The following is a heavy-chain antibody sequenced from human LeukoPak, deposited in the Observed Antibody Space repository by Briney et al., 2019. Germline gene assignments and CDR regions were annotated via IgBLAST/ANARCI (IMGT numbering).Heavy chain of an antibody. CDR3: ARPRYGSGSYYNENAFNI. CDR1: GFTFSSYW. J-gene: IGHJ3*02. Sequence: GGSLRLSCAASGFTFSSYWMSWVRQAPGKGLEWVANINQDGSGKYYVDSVKGRFTISRDNAKNSLYLQMNSMKAEDTAVYYCARPRYGSGSYYNENAFNIWRQGTMVTVSS. CDR2: INQDGSGK. D-gene: IGHD3-10*01. V-gene: IGHV3-7*01.